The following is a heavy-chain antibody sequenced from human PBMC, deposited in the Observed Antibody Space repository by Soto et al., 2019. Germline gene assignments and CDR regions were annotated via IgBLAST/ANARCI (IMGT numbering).Heavy chain of an antibody. Sequence: GGSLRLSCAASGFTFNNYAMAWVRQAPGQGLERVSAITGSDGSTYLADSVKGRFTISRDNSKNTLYLQMNSLRAEDTAIYFRAKDRANTSYYYDYWGQGTQVTVSS. CDR3: AKDRANTSYYYDY. J-gene: IGHJ4*02. CDR1: GFTFNNYA. CDR2: ITGSDGST. V-gene: IGHV3-23*01.